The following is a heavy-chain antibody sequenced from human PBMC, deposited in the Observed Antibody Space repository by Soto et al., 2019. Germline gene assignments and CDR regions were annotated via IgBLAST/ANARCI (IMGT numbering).Heavy chain of an antibody. J-gene: IGHJ3*01. CDR2: IHPAGQPI. CDR3: ARRGST. V-gene: IGHV3-48*03. Sequence: EVQLVESGGGLVQPGGSLRLSCVASGFTFSSSEMYWVRQAPGKGLEWVSYIHPAGQPIFFADSVKGRFTISRDNAKKSEYLQMNSLRAEDTAVYYCARRGSTWGQGTMVTVSS. CDR1: GFTFSSSE. D-gene: IGHD2-2*01.